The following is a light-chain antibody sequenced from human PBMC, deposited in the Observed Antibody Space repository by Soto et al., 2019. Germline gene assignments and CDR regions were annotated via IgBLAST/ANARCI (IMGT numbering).Light chain of an antibody. CDR3: ATWDDSLNGYV. V-gene: IGLV2-14*02. CDR2: EGT. Sequence: QSALTQPASVSGFLGQSITMSCTGSSSDVGTFNLVSWFQQHPGKAPKLLIFEGTKRPSGVSDRFSGSKSGNTASLAISGLRSEDESDYYCATWDDSLNGYVFGTGTKVTVL. J-gene: IGLJ1*01. CDR1: SSDVGTFNL.